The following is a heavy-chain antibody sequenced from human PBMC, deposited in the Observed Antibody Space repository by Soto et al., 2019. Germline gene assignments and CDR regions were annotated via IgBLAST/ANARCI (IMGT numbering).Heavy chain of an antibody. CDR3: ASSNSSGSYFDY. Sequence: QVQLQESGPGLVKPSQTLSPTCTVSGGSISSGGYYWSWIRQHPGKGLEWIGYIYYSGSTYYNPSLKSRVTISVDTSKNQFSLKLSSVTAADTAVYYCASSNSSGSYFDYWGQGTLVTVSS. D-gene: IGHD6-19*01. CDR2: IYYSGST. V-gene: IGHV4-31*03. CDR1: GGSISSGGYY. J-gene: IGHJ4*02.